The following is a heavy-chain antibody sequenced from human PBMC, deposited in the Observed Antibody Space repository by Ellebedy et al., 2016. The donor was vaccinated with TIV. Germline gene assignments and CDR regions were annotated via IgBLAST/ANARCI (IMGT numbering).Heavy chain of an antibody. J-gene: IGHJ4*02. D-gene: IGHD6-13*01. CDR2: ISYSGST. CDR3: ARDRIDIAAAGTPD. V-gene: IGHV4-39*07. Sequence: MPSETLSLTCTVSGGSISGGSIGSISYYWGWIRQPPGKGLEWIGSISYSGSTYYNPSLKSRVTISVDTSKNQFSLKLSSVTAADTAVYYCARDRIDIAAAGTPDWGQGTLVTVSS. CDR1: GGSISGGSIGSISYY.